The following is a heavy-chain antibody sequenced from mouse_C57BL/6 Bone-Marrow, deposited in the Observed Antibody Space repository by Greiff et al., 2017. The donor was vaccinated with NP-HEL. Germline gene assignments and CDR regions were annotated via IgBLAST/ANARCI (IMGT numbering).Heavy chain of an antibody. CDR2: ISSGSSTI. CDR1: GFTFSDYG. D-gene: IGHD1-1*01. J-gene: IGHJ4*01. Sequence: EVKLVESGGGLVKPGGSLKLSCAASGFTFSDYGMHWVRQAPEKGLEWVAYISSGSSTIYYADTVKGRFTISRDNAKNTLFLQMTSLRSEDTAMYYCAREGLLRPSYYYAMDYWGQGTSVTVSS. V-gene: IGHV5-17*01. CDR3: AREGLLRPSYYYAMDY.